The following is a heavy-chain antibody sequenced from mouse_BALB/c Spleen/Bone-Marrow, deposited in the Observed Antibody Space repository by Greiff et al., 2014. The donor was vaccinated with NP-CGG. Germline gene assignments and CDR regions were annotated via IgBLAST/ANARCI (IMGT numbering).Heavy chain of an antibody. Sequence: EVQLQQSGGGLVQPGGSRKLSCAASGFTFSSFGMHWVRQAPEKGLEWVAYISNGSSPIYYADTVKGRFTISRDNPENTSFMQITSLRSETTAIYYGVKKGTMTTPYYAMDYWGKGTSVTVSS. CDR1: GFTFSSFG. CDR3: VKKGTMTTPYYAMDY. D-gene: IGHD2-4*01. CDR2: ISNGSSPI. J-gene: IGHJ4*01. V-gene: IGHV5-17*02.